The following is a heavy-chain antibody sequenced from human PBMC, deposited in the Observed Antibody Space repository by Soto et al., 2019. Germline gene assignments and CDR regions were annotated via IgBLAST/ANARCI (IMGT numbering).Heavy chain of an antibody. V-gene: IGHV3-21*01. D-gene: IGHD3-3*01. CDR3: AREAAGVDTIFFDY. CDR1: GFTFSSYS. J-gene: IGHJ4*02. Sequence: GGSLRLSCAVSGFTFSSYSMTWVRQAPGKGLEWVSSISGISTFIYYADSLQGRFTVSRDNARNSLYLQMDSLRVDDTAVYYCAREAAGVDTIFFDYWGQGILVTVS. CDR2: ISGISTFI.